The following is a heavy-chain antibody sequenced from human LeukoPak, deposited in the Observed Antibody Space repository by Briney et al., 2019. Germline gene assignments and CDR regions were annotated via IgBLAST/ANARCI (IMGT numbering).Heavy chain of an antibody. D-gene: IGHD6-13*01. CDR2: IDPSDSYT. J-gene: IGHJ6*02. Sequence: GESLKISCKGSGYSFTSYWISWVRQMPGKGLEWMGRIDPSDSYTNFSPSFQGHVTISVDKSISTAYLQWSSLKASDTAIYYCARDNPIAAAGSTISYYYYYYGMDVWGQGTTVTVSS. CDR3: ARDNPIAAAGSTISYYYYYYGMDV. CDR1: GYSFTSYW. V-gene: IGHV5-10-1*01.